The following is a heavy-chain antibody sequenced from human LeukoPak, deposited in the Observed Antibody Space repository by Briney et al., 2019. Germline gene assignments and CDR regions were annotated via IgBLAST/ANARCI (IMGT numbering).Heavy chain of an antibody. CDR3: ARSSGWRYYFDY. D-gene: IGHD6-19*01. CDR1: GGSFSGYY. J-gene: IGHJ4*02. V-gene: IGHV4-34*01. Sequence: SETLSLTCAVYGGSFSGYYWSWIRQPPGKGLEWIGEINHSGSTNYNPSLKSRATISVDTSKNQFSLKLSSVTAADTAVYYCARSSGWRYYFDYWGQGTLVTVSS. CDR2: INHSGST.